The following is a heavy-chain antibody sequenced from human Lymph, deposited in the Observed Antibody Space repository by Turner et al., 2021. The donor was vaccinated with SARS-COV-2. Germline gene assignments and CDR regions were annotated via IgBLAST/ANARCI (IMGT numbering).Heavy chain of an antibody. J-gene: IGHJ6*02. CDR2: IYSGGSS. D-gene: IGHD5-18*01. Sequence: ELQLVESGGVLFQSGGWMRLSCAAAGITVSRDYMSWVREALVKGLEWVSVIYSGGSSYSSYSVKGRFTISRHNSNNTLYLQMNSPRAEDTVVYYCARDLDTAGRMDVWGQGTTVTVSS. V-gene: IGHV3-53*04. CDR1: GITVSRDY. CDR3: ARDLDTAGRMDV.